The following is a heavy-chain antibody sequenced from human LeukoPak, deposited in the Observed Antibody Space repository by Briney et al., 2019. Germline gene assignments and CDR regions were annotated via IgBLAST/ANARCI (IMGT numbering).Heavy chain of an antibody. CDR2: ISGSGGST. CDR3: ARGGKRRYFVWLLLLDY. D-gene: IGHD3-9*01. Sequence: GGSLRLTCAASGFTFSSYGMSWVRQAPGKGLEWVSAISGSGGSTYYADSVKGRFTISRDNSKNTLYLQMNSLRAEDTAVYYCARGGKRRYFVWLLLLDYWGQGTLVTVSS. CDR1: GFTFSSYG. V-gene: IGHV3-23*01. J-gene: IGHJ4*02.